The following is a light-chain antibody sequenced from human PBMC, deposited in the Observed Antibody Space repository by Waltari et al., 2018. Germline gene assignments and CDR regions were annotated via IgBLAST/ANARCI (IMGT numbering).Light chain of an antibody. CDR3: QQYGTSPPLT. V-gene: IGKV3-20*01. J-gene: IGKJ4*01. CDR1: QSVSTYY. CDR2: GAS. Sequence: EIVLTQSPGTLSLSPGARATLSCRSSQSVSTYYLAWYQHKPGQAPRLVIYGASTRAAGIPDMFSGSGSGTDFTLTISGLEPEDFAVYYCQQYGTSPPLTFGGGTKVEIK.